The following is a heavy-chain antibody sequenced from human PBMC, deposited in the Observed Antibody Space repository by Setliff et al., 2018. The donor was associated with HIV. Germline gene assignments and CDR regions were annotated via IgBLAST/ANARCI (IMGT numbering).Heavy chain of an antibody. V-gene: IGHV3-11*06. J-gene: IGHJ4*02. Sequence: PGGSLRLSCTASGFTFSDYYMSWIRQAPGKGLEWVSYIRSGSRDYIGYADSVKGRFTISRDNSKNTLYLQMGSLRTEDMAMYYCASSDGSGTLRISRYWGQGTLVTVSS. CDR1: GFTFSDYY. CDR3: ASSDGSGTLRISRY. D-gene: IGHD3-10*01. CDR2: IRSGSRDYI.